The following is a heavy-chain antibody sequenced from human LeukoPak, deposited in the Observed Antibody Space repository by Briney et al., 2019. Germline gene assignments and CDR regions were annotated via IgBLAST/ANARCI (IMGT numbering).Heavy chain of an antibody. CDR1: GGSISSGGYS. CDR3: GRGGIAAAASGIDY. CDR2: IYQSGST. V-gene: IGHV4-30-2*01. D-gene: IGHD6-13*01. J-gene: IGHJ4*02. Sequence: SETLSLTCAVSGGSISSGGYSGSWIRQPPGKGLEWIGYIYQSGSTYYNPSLKSRVTISVDRPKNQFSLKLSSVTAADTAVYYCGRGGIAAAASGIDYWGQGTLVTVSS.